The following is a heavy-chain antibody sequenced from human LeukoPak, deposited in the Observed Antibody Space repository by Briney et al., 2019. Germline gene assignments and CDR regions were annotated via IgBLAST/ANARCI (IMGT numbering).Heavy chain of an antibody. CDR2: INPNSGGT. CDR1: GYTFTGYY. J-gene: IGHJ4*02. D-gene: IGHD3-22*01. Sequence: ASVKVSCKASGYTFTGYYMHWVRQAPGQGLEWMGWINPNSGGTNYAQQFQGRLTMTRDTSISTAYMELSRLRSDDTAVYYCARDLSLNTYYYDSSGYSLCDYWGQGTLVTVSS. V-gene: IGHV1-2*02. CDR3: ARDLSLNTYYYDSSGYSLCDY.